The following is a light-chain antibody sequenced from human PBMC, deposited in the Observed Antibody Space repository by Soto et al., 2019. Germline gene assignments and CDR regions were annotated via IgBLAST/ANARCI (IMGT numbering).Light chain of an antibody. CDR3: QQSYSTPYT. Sequence: DIQMTQSPSSLSASVGDRVTITCRASQSIRNNLNWYQQKQGKAPKLLIYAASSLQSGVPSRFSGSGSGTDFTLTISSLQPEDFATYYCQQSYSTPYTFGQGTKLEIK. V-gene: IGKV1-39*01. CDR1: QSIRNN. J-gene: IGKJ2*01. CDR2: AAS.